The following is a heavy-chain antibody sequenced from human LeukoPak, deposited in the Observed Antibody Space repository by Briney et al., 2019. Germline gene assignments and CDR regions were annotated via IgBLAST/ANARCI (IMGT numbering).Heavy chain of an antibody. D-gene: IGHD6-13*01. CDR2: IYYSGST. CDR3: AMGFWYEEYFQH. CDR1: GGSISSSSHY. V-gene: IGHV4-39*07. Sequence: SETLSLTCTVSGGSISSSSHYWGWIRQPPGKGLEWIGNIYYSGSTYYNPSLKSRVTISVDTSKNQFSLRLSSVTAADTAVYSCAMGFWYEEYFQHWGQGSLVIVSS. J-gene: IGHJ1*01.